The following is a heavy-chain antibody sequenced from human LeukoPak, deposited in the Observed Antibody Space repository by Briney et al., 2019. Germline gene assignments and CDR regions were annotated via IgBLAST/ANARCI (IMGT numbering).Heavy chain of an antibody. CDR3: ARFGSGSFYIADIDY. V-gene: IGHV4-31*03. CDR2: MHSSGNT. D-gene: IGHD3-10*01. Sequence: PSATLSLTCTVSGDSISSGGYYWNWIRQHPEKGLEWIGYMHSSGNTYYNPSLKSRVAISADTSKNHFSLKLNSVTAADTAIYYCARFGSGSFYIADIDYWGQGTLVTVSS. J-gene: IGHJ4*02. CDR1: GDSISSGGYY.